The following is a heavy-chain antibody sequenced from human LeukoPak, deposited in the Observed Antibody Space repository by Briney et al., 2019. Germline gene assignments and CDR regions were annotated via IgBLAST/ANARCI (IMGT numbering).Heavy chain of an antibody. J-gene: IGHJ5*02. D-gene: IGHD2-15*01. CDR2: ISDSGGST. Sequence: GGSPRLSCAASGFTFSSYAMSWVRQAPGKGLEWVSAISDSGGSTYYADSVKGRFTISRDNSKNTLYVQMNSLRDEDTAVYYCAKEGDCSGGFCISGWFDPWGQGTQVTVSS. V-gene: IGHV3-23*01. CDR1: GFTFSSYA. CDR3: AKEGDCSGGFCISGWFDP.